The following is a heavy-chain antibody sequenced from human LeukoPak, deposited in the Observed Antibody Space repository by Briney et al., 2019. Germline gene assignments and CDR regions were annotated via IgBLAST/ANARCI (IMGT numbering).Heavy chain of an antibody. V-gene: IGHV1-46*01. J-gene: IGHJ3*02. CDR1: GYTFTSYY. CDR2: INPSGGST. Sequence: GASVKVSCKASGYTFTSYYMHWVRQAPGQGLEWMGIINPSGGSTSYARKFQGRVTMTRDMSTSTVYMELSSLRSEDTAVYYCARFIRPSAFDIWGQGTMVTVSS. D-gene: IGHD3-16*02. CDR3: ARFIRPSAFDI.